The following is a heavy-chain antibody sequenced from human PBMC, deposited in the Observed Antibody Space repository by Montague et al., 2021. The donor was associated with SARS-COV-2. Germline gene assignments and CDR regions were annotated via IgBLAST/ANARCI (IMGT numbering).Heavy chain of an antibody. D-gene: IGHD1-1*01. CDR2: VHYTGST. CDR3: ARAQNTCFIANCVNYFEV. J-gene: IGHJ4*02. Sequence: SETLSLTCEVSGGSISSYCWSWIRQSPGKGLEWIGYVHYTGSTKYNPSLKTRVTLSLDTPKNHFSLKLSSVTAADTAVYYCARAQNTCFIANCVNYFEVWGLGARVTVSS. CDR1: GGSISSYC. V-gene: IGHV4-59*01.